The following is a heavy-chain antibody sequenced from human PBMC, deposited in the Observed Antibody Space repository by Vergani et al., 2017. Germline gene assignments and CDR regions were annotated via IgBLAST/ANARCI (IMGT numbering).Heavy chain of an antibody. CDR2: IYWNDDQ. CDR3: VYRKTGCGTTGCFYPFYYYYYMDV. CDR1: GFSLNTRGVS. V-gene: IGHV2-5*04. Sequence: QITLKESGPTLVKPTQTPTLTCTFSGFSLNTRGVSVAWIRQPPGKALDWLALIYWNDDQHYSPSLNNRVTITKDTSKNQVVLTMTNMDYVDTGTYYCVYRKTGCGTTGCFYPFYYYYYMDVWGKGTTVTVSS. J-gene: IGHJ6*03. D-gene: IGHD1-7*01.